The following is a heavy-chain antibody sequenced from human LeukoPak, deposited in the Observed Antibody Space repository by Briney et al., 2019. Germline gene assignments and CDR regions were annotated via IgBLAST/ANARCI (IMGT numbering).Heavy chain of an antibody. CDR1: GYTFTGYY. CDR3: ARVSQLLAVNYYYYYMDV. J-gene: IGHJ6*03. CDR2: INPNSGGT. Sequence: ASVKVSCKASGYTFTGYYMHWVRQAPGQGLEWMGWINPNSGGTNYAQKFQGRVTMTRDTSISTAYMELSMLRSDATAVYYCARVSQLLAVNYYYYYMDVWGKGTTVTVSS. V-gene: IGHV1-2*02. D-gene: IGHD2-2*01.